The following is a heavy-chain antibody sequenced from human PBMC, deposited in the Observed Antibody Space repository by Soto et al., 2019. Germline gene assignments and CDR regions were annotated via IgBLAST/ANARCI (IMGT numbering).Heavy chain of an antibody. J-gene: IGHJ6*02. CDR2: IIPILGTA. D-gene: IGHD1-7*01. CDR3: ARHGITGTWVYYYGMDV. V-gene: IGHV1-69*11. Sequence: QVQLVQSGAEVEKPGSSVKVSCKGSGGTFSSYAISWVRQAPGQGLEWMGGIIPILGTADYAQKFQGRVTITADESTSTAYMELSSLRSEDTAVYYCARHGITGTWVYYYGMDVWGQGTTVTVSS. CDR1: GGTFSSYA.